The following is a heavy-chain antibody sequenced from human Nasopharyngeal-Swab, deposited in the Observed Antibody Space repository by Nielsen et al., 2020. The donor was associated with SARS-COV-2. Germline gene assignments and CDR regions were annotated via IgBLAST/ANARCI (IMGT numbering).Heavy chain of an antibody. CDR1: GFSFGDYA. D-gene: IGHD5-12*01. CDR2: ITSGNSV. Sequence: GESLKISCTASGFSFGDYAMSWVRQAPGKGLQWISYITSGNSVQYADSVRGRFTISRDNAKNSLYLQMNSLTAEDTAVYYCARERGGGYGDYWGQGTLVTVSS. V-gene: IGHV3-69-1*01. J-gene: IGHJ4*02. CDR3: ARERGGGYGDY.